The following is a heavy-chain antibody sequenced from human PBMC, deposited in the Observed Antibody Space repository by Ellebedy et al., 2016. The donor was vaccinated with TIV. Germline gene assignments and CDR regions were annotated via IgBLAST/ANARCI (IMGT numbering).Heavy chain of an antibody. Sequence: GESLKISCKGSGYSFTSYWISWVRQMPGKGLEWMGIIYPGDSDTRYSPSFQGQVTISADKSISTAYLQWSSLKASDTAMYYCARRGYCSSTSCPALYYGMDVWGQGTTVTVSS. D-gene: IGHD2-2*01. V-gene: IGHV5-51*01. CDR2: IYPGDSDT. CDR1: GYSFTSYW. J-gene: IGHJ6*02. CDR3: ARRGYCSSTSCPALYYGMDV.